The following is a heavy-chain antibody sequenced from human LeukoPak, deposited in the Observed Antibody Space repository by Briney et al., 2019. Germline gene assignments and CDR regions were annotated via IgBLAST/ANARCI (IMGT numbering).Heavy chain of an antibody. J-gene: IGHJ6*03. D-gene: IGHD3-22*01. CDR3: ARLTHSYYSDTSGYYPYYYMDV. CDR2: ISYSGST. V-gene: IGHV4-39*02. CDR1: GGSISSSTYY. Sequence: PSETLSLTCNVFGGSISSSTYYWGWLRQPPGKGLEWIVRISYSGSTYHNPSLKSRVTMSVDTSKNHFSLRLSSVTAADTALYYCARLTHSYYSDTSGYYPYYYMDVWGKGTTVTVSS.